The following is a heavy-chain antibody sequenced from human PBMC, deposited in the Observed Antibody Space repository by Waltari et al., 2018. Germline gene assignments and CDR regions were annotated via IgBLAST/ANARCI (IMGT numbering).Heavy chain of an antibody. CDR2: IYYSGST. J-gene: IGHJ4*02. D-gene: IGHD3-22*01. V-gene: IGHV4-59*11. CDR1: GGSISSHY. CDR3: ARAFSGGHFDSSGYYPFDY. Sequence: QVQLQESGPGLVKPSETLSLTCTVSGGSISSHYWSWIRQPPGKGLEWIGYIYYSGSTNYNPSLKSRVTISVDTSKNQFSLKLSSVTTADTAVYYCARAFSGGHFDSSGYYPFDYWGQGTLVTVSS.